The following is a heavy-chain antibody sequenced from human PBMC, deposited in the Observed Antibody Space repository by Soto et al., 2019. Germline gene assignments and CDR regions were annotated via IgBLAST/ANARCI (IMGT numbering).Heavy chain of an antibody. V-gene: IGHV1-69*01. CDR2: IIPVSGAA. Sequence: QVQLVQSGAEVKKPGSSVKVSCKASGGTFGSYAFSWVRQAPGQGLEWMGGIIPVSGAAHTAQKFQGRVTITADESTSTAYMELSSLSSQDTAVYYCATGLGCRSTSCTLDYWGQGTRVIVSS. CDR1: GGTFGSYA. J-gene: IGHJ4*02. D-gene: IGHD2-2*01. CDR3: ATGLGCRSTSCTLDY.